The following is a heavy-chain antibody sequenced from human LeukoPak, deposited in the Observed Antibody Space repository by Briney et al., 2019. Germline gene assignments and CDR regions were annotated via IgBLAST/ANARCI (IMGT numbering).Heavy chain of an antibody. V-gene: IGHV1-8*01. CDR1: GYTFTSYD. Sequence: GASVKVSCKASGYTFTSYDINWVRQATRQGLEWMGWMNPNSGNTGYAQKFQGRVTMTRNTSISTAYMELSSLRSEDTAVYYCARAGAFVDYYYYYMDVWGKGTTVTVSS. CDR2: MNPNSGNT. D-gene: IGHD3-10*01. J-gene: IGHJ6*03. CDR3: ARAGAFVDYYYYYMDV.